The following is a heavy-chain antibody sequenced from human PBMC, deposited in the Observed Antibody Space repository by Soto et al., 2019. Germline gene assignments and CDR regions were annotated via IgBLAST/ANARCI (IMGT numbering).Heavy chain of an antibody. V-gene: IGHV4-59*11. D-gene: IGHD3-10*01. Sequence: ETLSLTCSVSGGSIFSHYWGWIRQPPGKGLEYIGYIYYSGSTNYNPSLESRVSISVDMSKNQFSLKLTSVTAADTAVYYCARGHNRGGSTFDIWGQGTLVTVSS. J-gene: IGHJ3*02. CDR3: ARGHNRGGSTFDI. CDR2: IYYSGST. CDR1: GGSIFSHY.